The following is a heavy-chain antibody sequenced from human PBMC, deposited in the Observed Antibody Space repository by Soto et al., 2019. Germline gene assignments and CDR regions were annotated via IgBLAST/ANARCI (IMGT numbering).Heavy chain of an antibody. J-gene: IGHJ4*02. D-gene: IGHD3-10*01. CDR1: GGSISTSNW. V-gene: IGHV4-4*02. CDR2: IYHSGST. Sequence: SETLSLTCTVSGGSISTSNWWSWVRQPPGKGLEWIGEIYHSGSTNYNPSLKSRVTISVDKSKNQFSLKLSSVTAADTAVYYCAKKQYVVGVFDYWGLGTLVTVSS. CDR3: AKKQYVVGVFDY.